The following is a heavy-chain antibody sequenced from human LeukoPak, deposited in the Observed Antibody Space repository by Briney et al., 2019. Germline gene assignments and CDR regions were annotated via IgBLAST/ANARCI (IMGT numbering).Heavy chain of an antibody. V-gene: IGHV1-2*02. D-gene: IGHD5-24*01. CDR2: INPNSGGT. Sequence: ASVKVSCKASGYTFTGYYMHWVRQAPGQGLEWMGWINPNSGGTNYAQKLQGRVTMTRDTSISTAYMELSRLRSDDTAVYYCARGARAGYNLEPFDYWGQGTLVTVSS. J-gene: IGHJ4*02. CDR3: ARGARAGYNLEPFDY. CDR1: GYTFTGYY.